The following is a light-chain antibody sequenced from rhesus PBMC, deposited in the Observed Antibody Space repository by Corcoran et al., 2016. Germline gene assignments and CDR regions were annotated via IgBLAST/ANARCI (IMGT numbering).Light chain of an antibody. CDR1: QGISSW. V-gene: IGKV1-22*01. CDR2: KGS. Sequence: DIQMTQSPSSLSASVGDTATITCRARQGISSWLAWYQQKPGKAPKLLIYKGSSLQSGFPSRFRGSGSGTDLHTTISSLQSEDFATYYCQQYSSRRTFGHGTKVEIK. CDR3: QQYSSRRT. J-gene: IGKJ1*01.